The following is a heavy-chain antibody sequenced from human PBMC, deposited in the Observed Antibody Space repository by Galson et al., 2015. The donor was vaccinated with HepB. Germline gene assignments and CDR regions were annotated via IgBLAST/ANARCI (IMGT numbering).Heavy chain of an antibody. J-gene: IGHJ4*02. CDR3: ARGAIVLMVYATYYFDY. D-gene: IGHD2-8*01. CDR2: IIPIFGTA. V-gene: IGHV1-69*13. Sequence: SVKVSCKASGDTFSSYAISWVRQAPGQGLEWMGGIIPIFGTANYAQKFQGRVTITADESTSTAYMELSSLRSEDTAVYYCARGAIVLMVYATYYFDYWGQGTLVTVSS. CDR1: GDTFSSYA.